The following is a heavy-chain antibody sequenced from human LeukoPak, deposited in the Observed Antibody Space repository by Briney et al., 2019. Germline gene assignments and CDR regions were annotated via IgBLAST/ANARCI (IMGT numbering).Heavy chain of an antibody. J-gene: IGHJ6*03. D-gene: IGHD3-3*01. V-gene: IGHV1-2*02. CDR3: ARDQRRYDFWSGYPWDYYYYYYMDV. CDR1: GYTFTGYY. Sequence: ASVKVSCKASGYTFTGYYMHWVRQAPGQGLEWMGWINPNSGGTNYAQKFQGRVTMTRDTSISTAYMELSRLRSDDTAVYYCARDQRRYDFWSGYPWDYYYYYYMDVWGKGTTVTVSS. CDR2: INPNSGGT.